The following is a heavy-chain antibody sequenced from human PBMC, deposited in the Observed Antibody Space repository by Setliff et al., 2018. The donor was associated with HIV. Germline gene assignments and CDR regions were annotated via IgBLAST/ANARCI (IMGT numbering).Heavy chain of an antibody. D-gene: IGHD6-6*01. CDR3: ARDAAYSSSSAYFDY. Sequence: SVKVSCKASGYTFTGYYMHWVRQAPGQGLEWVGWITPKSGGTNFAQKFQGRVTMTRDTSISTAYMELNSLRSDDTAVYYCARDAAYSSSSAYFDYWGQGTLVTVSS. CDR2: ITPKSGGT. CDR1: GYTFTGYY. J-gene: IGHJ4*02. V-gene: IGHV1-2*02.